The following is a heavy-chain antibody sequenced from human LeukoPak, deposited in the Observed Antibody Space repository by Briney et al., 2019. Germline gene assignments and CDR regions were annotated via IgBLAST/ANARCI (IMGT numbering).Heavy chain of an antibody. Sequence: GRSLRLSCAASGFTFSSNGMHWVRQAPGKGLKWVAFISYDGSTKHYADSVRGRFTISRDNSKNTLYLQMNSLRAEDTTVYYCAKDLSTKWSLDYWGQGTLVTVSS. J-gene: IGHJ4*02. CDR2: ISYDGSTK. D-gene: IGHD2-2*01. V-gene: IGHV3-30*18. CDR3: AKDLSTKWSLDY. CDR1: GFTFSSNG.